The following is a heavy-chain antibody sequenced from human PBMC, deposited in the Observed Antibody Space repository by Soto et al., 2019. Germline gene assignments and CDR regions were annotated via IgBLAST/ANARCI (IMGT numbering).Heavy chain of an antibody. CDR1: GASVGSGGYS. Sequence: QVQLQESGPGLVKPSQTLSLTCTVSGASVGSGGYSWNWTRNHPGKGLEWIGYIYSSGSTYYNPSLNSRVTISADTSKNQVSLNLRSVTAADTAVYYCARDPYVDLFYFDYWGQGTLVTVSS. J-gene: IGHJ4*02. CDR3: ARDPYVDLFYFDY. CDR2: IYSSGST. D-gene: IGHD3-16*01. V-gene: IGHV4-31*03.